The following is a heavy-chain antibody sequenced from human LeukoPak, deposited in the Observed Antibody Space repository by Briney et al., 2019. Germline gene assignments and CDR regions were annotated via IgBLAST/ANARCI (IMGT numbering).Heavy chain of an antibody. CDR1: GFTFSSYA. V-gene: IGHV3-30-3*01. CDR2: ISYDGSNK. CDR3: ARDRGISRSGTLDY. D-gene: IGHD3-10*01. J-gene: IGHJ4*02. Sequence: PGGSLRLSCAASGFTFSSYAMHWVRQAPVKGLEWVAVISYDGSNKYYADSVKGRFTISRDNSKNTLYLQMNSLRAEDTAVYYCARDRGISRSGTLDYWGQGTLVTVSS.